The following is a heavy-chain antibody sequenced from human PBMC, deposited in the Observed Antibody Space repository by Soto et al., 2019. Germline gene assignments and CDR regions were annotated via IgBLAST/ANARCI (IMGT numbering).Heavy chain of an antibody. CDR2: INHSGST. CDR3: ARDKIAAAGGAYYNYGTDV. J-gene: IGHJ6*02. D-gene: IGHD6-13*01. V-gene: IGHV4-34*01. CDR1: GGSFSGYY. Sequence: SETLSLTCAVYGGSFSGYYWSWIRQPPGKGLEWIGEINHSGSTNYNPSLKSRVTMSVDTSRNQFSLKLSSVTAADTALYYCARDKIAAAGGAYYNYGTDVWGQGTTVTVSS.